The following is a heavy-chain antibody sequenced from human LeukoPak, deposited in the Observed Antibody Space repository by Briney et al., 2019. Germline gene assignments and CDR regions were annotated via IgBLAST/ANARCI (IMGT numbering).Heavy chain of an antibody. V-gene: IGHV3-74*01. D-gene: IGHD3-10*01. Sequence: GGSLRLSYAASGFTFSSYAMSWVRQAPGKGLVWVSRINGDGTVTFYADSVKGRFTISRDNAKNTLFLQMNSLRAEDTAVYYCTPGGGRGTLVTVSS. CDR3: TPG. CDR2: INGDGTVT. J-gene: IGHJ4*02. CDR1: GFTFSSYA.